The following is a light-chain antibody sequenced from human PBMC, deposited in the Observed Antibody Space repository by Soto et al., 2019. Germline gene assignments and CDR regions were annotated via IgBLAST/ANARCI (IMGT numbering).Light chain of an antibody. J-gene: IGKJ1*01. CDR1: QSVSSNY. CDR2: GAS. CDR3: LHHGSSLWT. V-gene: IGKV3-20*01. Sequence: EIVLTQSPCTLSLSPGERATLSCRASQSVSSNYLAWYQQKPGQAPRLLIYGASSRATGIPDRFSGSGSGTDFTLTISRLEPEDFAMYYCLHHGSSLWTFGQGTKV.